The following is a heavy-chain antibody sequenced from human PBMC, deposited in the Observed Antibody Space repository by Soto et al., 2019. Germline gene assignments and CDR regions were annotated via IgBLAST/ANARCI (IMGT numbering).Heavy chain of an antibody. Sequence: ESGGGLVKPGGSLRLSCAASGFTFSSYSMNWVRQAPGKGLEWVSSISSSSSYIYYADSVKGRFTISRDNAKNSLYLQMNSLRAEDTAVYYCARAYDSSGYLYGMDVWGQGTTVTVSS. CDR3: ARAYDSSGYLYGMDV. V-gene: IGHV3-21*01. CDR2: ISSSSSYI. CDR1: GFTFSSYS. J-gene: IGHJ6*02. D-gene: IGHD3-22*01.